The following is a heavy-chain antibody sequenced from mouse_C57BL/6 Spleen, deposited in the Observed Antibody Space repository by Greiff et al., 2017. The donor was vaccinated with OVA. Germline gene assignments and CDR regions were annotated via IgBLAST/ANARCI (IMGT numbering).Heavy chain of an antibody. D-gene: IGHD2-4*01. V-gene: IGHV14-3*01. J-gene: IGHJ3*01. CDR2: IDPANGNT. CDR1: GFNIKNTY. CDR3: ARSYDYDVSFAY. Sequence: VHVKQSVAELVRPGASVKLSCTASGFNIKNTYMHWVKQRPEQGLEWIGRIDPANGNTKYAPKFQGKATITADTSSNTAYLQLSSLTSEDAAIYYCARSYDYDVSFAYWGQGTLVTVSA.